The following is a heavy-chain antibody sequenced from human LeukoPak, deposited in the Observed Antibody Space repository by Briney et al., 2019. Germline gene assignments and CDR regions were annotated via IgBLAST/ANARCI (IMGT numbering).Heavy chain of an antibody. CDR1: GFTFSSYG. J-gene: IGHJ4*02. V-gene: IGHV3-30*18. D-gene: IGHD3-16*01. CDR3: AKDYGGVSNF. Sequence: GGSLRLSCSASGFTFSSYGMHWVRQAPGKGLEWVAVISYDGSNKYYADSVKGRFTISRDNSKNTLYLQMNSLRPEDTGLYYCAKDYGGVSNFWGQGTLVTVSS. CDR2: ISYDGSNK.